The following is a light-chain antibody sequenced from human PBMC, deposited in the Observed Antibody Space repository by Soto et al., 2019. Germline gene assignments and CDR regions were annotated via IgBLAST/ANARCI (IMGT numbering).Light chain of an antibody. Sequence: SVLPQPASLSGSPGQSITISCTGTSSDVGGYNYVSWYQQHPGKAPKLMIYDVSNRPSGVSNRFSGSKSGNTASLTISGLQAEDEADYYCSSYTSSSTLEGVFGTGTKVTVL. CDR3: SSYTSSSTLEGV. CDR1: SSDVGGYNY. V-gene: IGLV2-14*01. CDR2: DVS. J-gene: IGLJ1*01.